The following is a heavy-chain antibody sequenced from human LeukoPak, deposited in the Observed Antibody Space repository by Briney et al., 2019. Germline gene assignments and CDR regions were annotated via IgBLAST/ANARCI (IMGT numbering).Heavy chain of an antibody. V-gene: IGHV3-21*01. Sequence: GGSLRLSCAASGFTFDDFAMHWVRQAPGKGLEWVSSISSSSSYIYYADSVKGRFTISRDNAKNSLYLQMNSLRAEDTAVYYCASLVVAAPNWGQGTLVTVSS. CDR1: GFTFDDFA. CDR2: ISSSSSYI. CDR3: ASLVVAAPN. J-gene: IGHJ4*02. D-gene: IGHD2-15*01.